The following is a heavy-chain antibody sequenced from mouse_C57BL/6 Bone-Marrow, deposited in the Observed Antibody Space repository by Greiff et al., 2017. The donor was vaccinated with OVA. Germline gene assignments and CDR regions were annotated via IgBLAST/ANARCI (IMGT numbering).Heavy chain of an antibody. J-gene: IGHJ4*01. CDR2: IYPGDGDT. D-gene: IGHD3-2*02. CDR1: GYAFSSSW. V-gene: IGHV1-82*01. CDR3: ARGGAAQATGAMDY. Sequence: VQLQESGPELVKPGASVKISCKASGYAFSSSWMNWVKQRPGKGLEWIGRIYPGDGDTNYNGKFKGKATLTADKSSSTAYMQLSSLTSEDSAVYFCARGGAAQATGAMDYWGQGTSVTVSS.